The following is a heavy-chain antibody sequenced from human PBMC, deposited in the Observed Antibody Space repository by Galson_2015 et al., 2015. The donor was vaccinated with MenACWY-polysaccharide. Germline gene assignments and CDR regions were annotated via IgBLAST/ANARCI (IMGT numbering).Heavy chain of an antibody. CDR2: ISGSSSVT. Sequence: SLRFSCAASGFTFSNYAMSWVRQAPGKGLEWVSTISGSSSVTYYADSVKGRFTISRDNSKSTLYLQMNSLRAEDAAVFYCAKYGVAVAGSLRNHFDYWGQGTLVTVSS. CDR1: GFTFSNYA. J-gene: IGHJ4*02. D-gene: IGHD6-19*01. CDR3: AKYGVAVAGSLRNHFDY. V-gene: IGHV3-23*01.